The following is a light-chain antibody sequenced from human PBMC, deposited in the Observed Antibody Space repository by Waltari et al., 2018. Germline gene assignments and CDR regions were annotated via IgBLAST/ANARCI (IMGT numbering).Light chain of an antibody. CDR2: DNN. V-gene: IGLV1-51*01. J-gene: IGLJ2*01. Sequence: QSVLTQPPSVSAAPGQKVTISCSGSSSNIGNYFVSWYHQLPGATPKLLIYDNNKRPAGIPDRVSASKSGTSATLDITGLQIGDEADYYGATWDNSLTAVVFGGGTKLTVL. CDR1: SSNIGNYF. CDR3: ATWDNSLTAVV.